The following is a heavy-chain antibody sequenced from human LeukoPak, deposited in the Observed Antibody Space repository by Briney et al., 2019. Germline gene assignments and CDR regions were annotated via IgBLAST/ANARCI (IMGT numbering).Heavy chain of an antibody. V-gene: IGHV1-18*01. CDR3: ARDGENDSYGYSGY. J-gene: IGHJ4*02. D-gene: IGHD5-18*01. CDR1: GYTFTSYG. CDR2: ISAYNGNT. Sequence: ASVKVSCKASGYTFTSYGISWVRQAPGQGLEWMGWISAYNGNTNYAQKLQGRVTMTTDTSTSTAYMELRSLRSDDTAVYYCARDGENDSYGYSGYWGQGTLVTVSS.